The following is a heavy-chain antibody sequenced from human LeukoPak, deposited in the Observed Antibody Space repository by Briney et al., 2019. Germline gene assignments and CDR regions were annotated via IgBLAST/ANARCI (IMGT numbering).Heavy chain of an antibody. CDR2: IYTSGST. Sequence: SETPSLTCTVSNGSISSYYWSWIRQPAGRGLEWIGRIYTSGSTNYNPSLKSRVTMSVDTSKNQFSLKLNSVTAADTAVYYCARAAKSSSSGFDYWGQGTLVTVSS. D-gene: IGHD6-6*01. J-gene: IGHJ4*02. CDR3: ARAAKSSSSGFDY. CDR1: NGSISSYY. V-gene: IGHV4-4*07.